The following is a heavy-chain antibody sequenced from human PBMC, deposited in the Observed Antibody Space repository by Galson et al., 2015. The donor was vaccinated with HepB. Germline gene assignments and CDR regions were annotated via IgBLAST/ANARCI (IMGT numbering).Heavy chain of an antibody. J-gene: IGHJ5*02. CDR2: IYYTGSA. CDR1: GDSIGSGYFY. Sequence: SETLSLTCTVSGDSIGSGYFYGAWIRQPPGKGLEWIANIYYTGSAYYNPSLKSRVTISVDTSKNQFSLRLRSVTAADTAVYYCARLPLSLPNWFDPWGQGTLVTVSS. V-gene: IGHV4-39*01. CDR3: ARLPLSLPNWFDP.